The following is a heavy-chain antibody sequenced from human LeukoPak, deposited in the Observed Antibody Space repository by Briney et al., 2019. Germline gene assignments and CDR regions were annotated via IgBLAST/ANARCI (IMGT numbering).Heavy chain of an antibody. CDR2: INPNSGGT. V-gene: IGHV1-2*02. J-gene: IGHJ3*02. Sequence: GASVKVSCKASGYTFTGYYMHWVRQAPGQGLEWMGWINPNSGGTNYAQKFQGRVTVTRDTSISTAYMELSRLRSDDTAVYYCARDHATYYDFWSGYPDAFDIWGQGTMVTVSS. CDR1: GYTFTGYY. D-gene: IGHD3-3*01. CDR3: ARDHATYYDFWSGYPDAFDI.